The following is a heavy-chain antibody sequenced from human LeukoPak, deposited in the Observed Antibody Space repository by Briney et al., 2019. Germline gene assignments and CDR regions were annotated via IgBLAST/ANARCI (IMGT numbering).Heavy chain of an antibody. CDR3: AREYLQIYGAAGWFDP. J-gene: IGHJ5*02. V-gene: IGHV4-4*07. D-gene: IGHD4-17*01. CDR2: IYTSGST. Sequence: SETLSLTCTVSGGSISSYYWSWIRQPAGKGLEWIGRIYTSGSTNYNPSLKSRVTISVDTSKNQFSLKLSSVTAADTAVYYCAREYLQIYGAAGWFDPWGQGTLVTVSS. CDR1: GGSISSYY.